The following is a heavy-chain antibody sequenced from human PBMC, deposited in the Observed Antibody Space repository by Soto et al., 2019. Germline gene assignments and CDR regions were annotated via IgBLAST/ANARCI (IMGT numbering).Heavy chain of an antibody. CDR2: IMPVFPTP. Sequence: QVQLVQSGAEVKKPGSSVKVSCKTSGGTFRTSAISGVRQAPGQGLEWMGGIMPVFPTPDYAQKFQGRVTITADESTGTAYMELSRLRSEDTAVYYRARDKDRQQLGGNYYYIMDVWGQGTTVTVSS. CDR3: ARDKDRQQLGGNYYYIMDV. J-gene: IGHJ6*01. CDR1: GGTFRTSA. D-gene: IGHD3-3*02. V-gene: IGHV1-69*12.